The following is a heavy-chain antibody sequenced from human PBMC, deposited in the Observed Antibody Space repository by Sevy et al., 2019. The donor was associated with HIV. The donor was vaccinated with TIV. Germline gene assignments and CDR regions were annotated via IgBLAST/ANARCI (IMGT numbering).Heavy chain of an antibody. CDR2: LSGSGVST. Sequence: RGSLRLTCAASGFTLNNYAMNWVRRAPGKGLQWVSGLSGSGVSTDYADSVKGRFTISRDNSKNTLYLQMNSLRAEDTAVYYSAKDSYFDNTLFDYWGQGTLVTVSS. J-gene: IGHJ4*02. CDR1: GFTLNNYA. CDR3: AKDSYFDNTLFDY. D-gene: IGHD3-22*01. V-gene: IGHV3-23*01.